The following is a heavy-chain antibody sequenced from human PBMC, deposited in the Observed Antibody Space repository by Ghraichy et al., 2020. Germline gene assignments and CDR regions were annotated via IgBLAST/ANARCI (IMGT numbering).Heavy chain of an antibody. J-gene: IGHJ4*02. Sequence: GGSLRLSCAASGFTFSNYWMTWVRQAPGKGLEWVANIKQDGSEKSYVDSVRGRFTISRDNAKNSLYLQMNSLRAEDTGVYYCARDRWVSEPSSGWYGFDYWGQGTLVTVSS. CDR1: GFTFSNYW. D-gene: IGHD6-19*01. CDR2: IKQDGSEK. CDR3: ARDRWVSEPSSGWYGFDY. V-gene: IGHV3-7*01.